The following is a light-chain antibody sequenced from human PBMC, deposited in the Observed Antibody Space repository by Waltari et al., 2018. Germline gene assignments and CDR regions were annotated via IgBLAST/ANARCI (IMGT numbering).Light chain of an antibody. Sequence: DVQMTQSPSSLSASVGDRVTITCRTSQSIGTYLNWYHQKSGKAPRPLIYAASTLHTGVPSRFSGSGSGTDFTLTITALRREDFGIYFCQQSYMTPYTFGQGTTLEIK. CDR1: QSIGTY. J-gene: IGKJ2*01. CDR2: AAS. CDR3: QQSYMTPYT. V-gene: IGKV1-39*01.